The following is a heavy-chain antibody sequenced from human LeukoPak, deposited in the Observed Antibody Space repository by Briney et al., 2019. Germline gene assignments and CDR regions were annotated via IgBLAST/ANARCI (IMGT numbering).Heavy chain of an antibody. CDR2: IYTSGST. V-gene: IGHV4-61*02. D-gene: IGHD2-2*02. Sequence: SQTLSLTCTVSGDSISSGSYYWSWIRQPAGKGLEWIGRIYTSGSTNYNPSLKSRVTISVDMPKNQFSLKLSSVTATDTAVYYCAREAYCSSTTCYTYFDYWGQGTLVTVSS. J-gene: IGHJ4*02. CDR1: GDSISSGSYY. CDR3: AREAYCSSTTCYTYFDY.